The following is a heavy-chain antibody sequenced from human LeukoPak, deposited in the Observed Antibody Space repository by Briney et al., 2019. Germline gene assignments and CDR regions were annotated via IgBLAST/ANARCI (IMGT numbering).Heavy chain of an antibody. CDR3: ARDPGIAMAYWYFNL. Sequence: PGGSLRLSCAASGFTFSSYAMSWVRQAPGKGLEWVSAISGSGGSTYYADSVKGRFTISRDNSKNTLYLQMNSLRAEDTAVYYCARDPGIAMAYWYFNLWGRGTLVTVSS. V-gene: IGHV3-23*01. CDR1: GFTFSSYA. D-gene: IGHD6-19*01. J-gene: IGHJ2*01. CDR2: ISGSGGST.